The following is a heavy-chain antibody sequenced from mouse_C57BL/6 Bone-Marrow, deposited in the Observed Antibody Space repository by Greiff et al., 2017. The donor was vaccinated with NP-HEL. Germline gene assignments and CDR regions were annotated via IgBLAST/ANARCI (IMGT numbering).Heavy chain of an antibody. CDR2: IDPSDSYT. Sequence: QVQLQQPGAELVKPGASVKLSCKASGYTFTSYWMQWVKQRPGQGLEWIGEIDPSDSYTNYNQKFKGKATLTVDTSSSTAYMQLSSLTSEDSAVYYCAKERVTTRVFAYWGHGTLVTVSA. J-gene: IGHJ3*01. V-gene: IGHV1-50*01. CDR1: GYTFTSYW. D-gene: IGHD2-2*01. CDR3: AKERVTTRVFAY.